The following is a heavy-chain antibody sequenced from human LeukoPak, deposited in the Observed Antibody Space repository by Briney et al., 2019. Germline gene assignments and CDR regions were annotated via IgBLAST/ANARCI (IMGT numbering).Heavy chain of an antibody. CDR3: ARKGQYYGSGSYMYYYYGMDV. CDR1: GYIFTSYD. J-gene: IGHJ6*02. CDR2: MNPNSGNT. D-gene: IGHD3-10*01. V-gene: IGHV1-8*01. Sequence: ASVKVSCKASGYIFTSYDINWVRQATGQGLEWMGWMNPNSGNTGYAQKFQGRVTMTRNTSISTAYMELSSLRSEDTAVYYCARKGQYYGSGSYMYYYYGMDVWGQGTTVTVSS.